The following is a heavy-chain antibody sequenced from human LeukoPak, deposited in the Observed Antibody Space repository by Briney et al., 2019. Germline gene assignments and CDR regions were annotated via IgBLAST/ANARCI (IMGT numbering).Heavy chain of an antibody. D-gene: IGHD3-3*01. J-gene: IGHJ5*02. CDR2: IIPILGIA. CDR1: GGTFSSYT. V-gene: IGHV1-69*02. Sequence: SVKVSCKASGGTFSSYTISWVRQAPGQGLEWMGRIIPILGIANYAQKFQGRVTITADKSTSTAYMELSSLRSEDTAVYYCARGPAQATYYDFWSGSTTSNWFDPWGQGTLVTVSS. CDR3: ARGPAQATYYDFWSGSTTSNWFDP.